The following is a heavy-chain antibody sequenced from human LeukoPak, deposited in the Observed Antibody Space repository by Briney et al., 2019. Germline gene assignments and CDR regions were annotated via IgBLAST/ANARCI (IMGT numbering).Heavy chain of an antibody. CDR2: IYYSGST. D-gene: IGHD1-26*01. Sequence: SQTLSLTCTVSGGSISSGGYNWSWIRQHPGKGLEWIGYIYYSGSTYYNPSLKSRVTISVDTSKNQFSLKLSSVTAADTAVYYCARFDGGSYWFAWGQGTLVTVFS. CDR1: GGSISSGGYN. V-gene: IGHV4-31*03. J-gene: IGHJ4*02. CDR3: ARFDGGSYWFA.